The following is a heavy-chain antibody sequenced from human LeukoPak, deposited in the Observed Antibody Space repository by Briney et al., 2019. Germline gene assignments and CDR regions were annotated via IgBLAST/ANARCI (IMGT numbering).Heavy chain of an antibody. J-gene: IGHJ3*02. CDR3: ARGHFIYFFDRFDAFDI. CDR1: GYTFTSYY. CDR2: MHPNSGNT. D-gene: IGHD3-22*01. Sequence: PSVKVSCKASGYTFTSYYINWVRQATGQGLEWMGCMHPNSGNTGYAQKFQGRVTMTRNTSISTAYMELSSLRSEDTAVYYCARGHFIYFFDRFDAFDIWGQGTMVTVSS. V-gene: IGHV1-8*01.